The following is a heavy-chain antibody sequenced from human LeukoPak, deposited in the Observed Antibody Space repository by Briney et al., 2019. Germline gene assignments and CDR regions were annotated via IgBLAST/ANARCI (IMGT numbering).Heavy chain of an antibody. J-gene: IGHJ6*02. CDR1: GFTFDDYA. V-gene: IGHV3-9*01. CDR3: AKGWAAGALSYYYYYGMDV. D-gene: IGHD6-13*01. CDR2: ISWNSGSI. Sequence: GGSLRLSCAASGFTFDDYAMHWVRQAPGKGLEWVSGISWNSGSIGYADSVKGRFTISRDNAKNSLYLQMNSLRAEDTALYYCAKGWAAGALSYYYYYGMDVWGQGTTVTVSS.